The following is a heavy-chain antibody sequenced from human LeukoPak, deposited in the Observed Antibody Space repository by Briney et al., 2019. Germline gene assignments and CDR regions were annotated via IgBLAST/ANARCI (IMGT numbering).Heavy chain of an antibody. D-gene: IGHD3-3*01. CDR1: GFTISSYA. V-gene: IGHV3-30-3*01. J-gene: IGHJ6*02. CDR3: ARGLRAYYYYGMDV. CDR2: ISYDGINK. Sequence: GGSLRLSCAASGFTISSYAMHWVRQAPGKGLEWVAVISYDGINKYYADSVKGRFTISRDNSKNTLYLQMNSLRAEDTAVYYCARGLRAYYYYGMDVWGQGTTVTVSS.